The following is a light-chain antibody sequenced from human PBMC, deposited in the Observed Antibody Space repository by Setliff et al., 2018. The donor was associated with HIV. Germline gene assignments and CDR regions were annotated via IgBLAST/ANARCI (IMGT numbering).Light chain of an antibody. V-gene: IGLV7-46*01. J-gene: IGLJ3*02. CDR2: DTN. CDR3: FLSYSGARRV. CDR1: TGAVTSGHY. Sequence: QAVVTQEPSLTVSPEGTVTLTCGSSTGAVTSGHYPYWFQQKPGQAPRTLIHDTNNKQSWTPARFSGSLLGGKAALTLSGAQPEDEAAYYCFLSYSGARRVFGGGTKVTVL.